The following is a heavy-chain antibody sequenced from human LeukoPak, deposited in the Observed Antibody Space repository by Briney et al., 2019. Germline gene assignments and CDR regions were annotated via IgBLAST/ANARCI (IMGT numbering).Heavy chain of an antibody. J-gene: IGHJ4*02. Sequence: GASVKDSCKASGGTFSSYAISWVRQAPGQGLEWMGGIIPIFGTANYAQKFQGRVTITADESTSTAYMEPSSLRSEDTAVYYCARSRSGGSYYKGFDYWGQGTLVTVSS. CDR1: GGTFSSYA. V-gene: IGHV1-69*13. D-gene: IGHD1-26*01. CDR2: IIPIFGTA. CDR3: ARSRSGGSYYKGFDY.